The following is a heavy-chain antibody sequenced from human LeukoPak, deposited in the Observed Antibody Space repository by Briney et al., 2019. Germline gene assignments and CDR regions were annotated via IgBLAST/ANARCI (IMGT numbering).Heavy chain of an antibody. CDR1: GGSISSYC. D-gene: IGHD6-13*01. CDR2: IYYSGST. CDR3: VRGSAAARY. V-gene: IGHV4-59*01. Sequence: PSETLSLTCSVSGGSISSYCWSWIRQPPGKGLQWIGYIYYSGSTNYNPSLKSRVTISLDTSKNQFSLKLSSVTAADTAVYYCVRGSAAARYWGQGTLVTVSS. J-gene: IGHJ4*02.